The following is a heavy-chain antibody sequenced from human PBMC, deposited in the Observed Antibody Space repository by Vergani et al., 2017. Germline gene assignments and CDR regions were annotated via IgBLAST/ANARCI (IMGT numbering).Heavy chain of an antibody. CDR1: GGSISSSNW. CDR2: IYHSGST. V-gene: IGHV4-4*02. CDR3: ARSLLWFGELLYTNWFDP. Sequence: QVQLQESGPGLVKPSGTLSLTCAVSGGSISSSNWWSWVRQPPGKGLEWIGEIYHSGSTNYNPSLKSRVTISVDKSKNQFSLKLSSVTAADTAVYYCARSLLWFGELLYTNWFDPWGQGTLVTVSS. D-gene: IGHD3-10*01. J-gene: IGHJ5*02.